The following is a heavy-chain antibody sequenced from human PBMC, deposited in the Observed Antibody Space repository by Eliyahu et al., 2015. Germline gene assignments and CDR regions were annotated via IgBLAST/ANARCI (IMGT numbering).Heavy chain of an antibody. CDR2: ISWNSGTR. CDR1: GFTFDDYA. Sequence: EVQLVESGGGLVQPGRSLRLSCAASGFTFDDYAMHWVRQAPGKGLEWVSGISWNSGTRGYVDSVKGRFTISRDNAKNSLYLQMNSLRAEDTALYYCAKDIGAYSSGWSAFDIWGQGTMVTVSS. V-gene: IGHV3-9*01. D-gene: IGHD6-19*01. CDR3: AKDIGAYSSGWSAFDI. J-gene: IGHJ3*02.